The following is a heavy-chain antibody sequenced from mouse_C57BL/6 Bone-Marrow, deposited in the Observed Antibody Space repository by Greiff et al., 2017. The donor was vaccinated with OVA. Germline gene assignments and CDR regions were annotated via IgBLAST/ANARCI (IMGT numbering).Heavy chain of an antibody. Sequence: VQVVESGEGLVKPGGSLKLSCAASGFTFSSYAMSWVRQTPEKRLEWVAYISSGGDYIYYADTVKGRFTISRDNARNTLYLQMSSLKSEDTAMYYCTRGGGLRWYFDVWGTGTTVTVSS. CDR2: ISSGGDYI. CDR1: GFTFSSYA. J-gene: IGHJ1*03. V-gene: IGHV5-9-1*02. D-gene: IGHD2-4*01. CDR3: TRGGGLRWYFDV.